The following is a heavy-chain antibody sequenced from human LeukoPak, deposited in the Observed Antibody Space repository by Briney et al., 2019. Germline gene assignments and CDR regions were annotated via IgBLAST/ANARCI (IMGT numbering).Heavy chain of an antibody. V-gene: IGHV3-30*02. J-gene: IGHJ4*02. D-gene: IGHD3-22*01. CDR1: GFTFSSYG. Sequence: PGGSLRLSCAASGFTFSSYGMHWVRQAPGKGLEWVAFIRYDGSNKYYADSVKGRFTISRDNSKNTLYLQMNSLRAEDTAVYYCAKDAYYYDSSGPNDYWGQGTLVTVSS. CDR2: IRYDGSNK. CDR3: AKDAYYYDSSGPNDY.